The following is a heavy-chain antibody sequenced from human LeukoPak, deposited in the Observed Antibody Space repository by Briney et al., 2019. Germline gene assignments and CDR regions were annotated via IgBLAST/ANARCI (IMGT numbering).Heavy chain of an antibody. D-gene: IGHD6-6*01. CDR2: IYYSGST. CDR1: GGSISSYY. Sequence: SETLSLTCTVSGGSISSYYWSWIRQPPGKGLEWIGYIYYSGSTNYNPSLKSRVTISVDTSKNQFSLKLSSVTAADTAVYYCARDLPEYSSSSGLTWFDPWGQGTLATVSS. J-gene: IGHJ5*02. CDR3: ARDLPEYSSSSGLTWFDP. V-gene: IGHV4-59*01.